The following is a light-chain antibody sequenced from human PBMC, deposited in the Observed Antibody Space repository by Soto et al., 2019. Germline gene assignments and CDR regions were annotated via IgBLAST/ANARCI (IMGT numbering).Light chain of an antibody. CDR1: SSDVGSYNL. J-gene: IGLJ1*01. CDR2: EVS. Sequence: SQPTPLPGSPEQLITLSCPGTSSDVGSYNLVSWYQQHPGKAPKLMIYEVSKRPSGVSNRFSGSKSGNTASLTISGLQAEDEADYYCCSYAGSIYVFGTGTKVTVL. CDR3: CSYAGSIYV. V-gene: IGLV2-23*02.